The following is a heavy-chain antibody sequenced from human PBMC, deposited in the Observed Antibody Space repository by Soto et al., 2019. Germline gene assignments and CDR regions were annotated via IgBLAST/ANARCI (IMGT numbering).Heavy chain of an antibody. Sequence: SGTLSLTCTFSGCSVSSGSYYWSWIRQPPGKGLEWIGYIYYSGSTNYNPSLKSRVTISVDTSKNQFSLKLSSVTAADTAVYYCARLRYFVRAPYYYGMDVWGQGTTVTVSS. CDR2: IYYSGST. CDR3: ARLRYFVRAPYYYGMDV. V-gene: IGHV4-61*01. J-gene: IGHJ6*02. D-gene: IGHD3-9*01. CDR1: GCSVSSGSYY.